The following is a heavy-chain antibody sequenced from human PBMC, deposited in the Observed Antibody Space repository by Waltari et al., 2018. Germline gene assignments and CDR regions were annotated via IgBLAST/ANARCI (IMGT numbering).Heavy chain of an antibody. CDR3: ARGGVPDYYGSGSPYRNWFDP. D-gene: IGHD3-10*01. J-gene: IGHJ5*02. CDR2: FNNGGVT. CDR1: GGSFSGYH. V-gene: IGHV4-34*02. Sequence: QVQLKQWGAGTLKPSDTLSLTCGVYGGSFSGYHWTWVRQSPGKGLEWIGEFNNGGVTNSSPSLNGRVTISVDSSKNQFSLFVRSVTAADTAVYYCARGGVPDYYGSGSPYRNWFDPWGQGTLVTVSS.